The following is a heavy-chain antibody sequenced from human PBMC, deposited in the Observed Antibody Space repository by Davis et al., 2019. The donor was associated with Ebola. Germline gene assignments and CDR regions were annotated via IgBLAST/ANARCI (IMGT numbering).Heavy chain of an antibody. CDR2: IIPLLGTT. V-gene: IGHV1-69*06. J-gene: IGHJ4*02. CDR3: ARDVSTSAGEDY. Sequence: SVKVSCKTSGGTFSRHPISWVRQALGHGLEWMGGIIPLLGTTNYAQNFEGRVTITADKSTSTAYMELSSLRSEDTAVYYCARDVSTSAGEDYWGQGTLVIVSS. D-gene: IGHD3-10*01. CDR1: GGTFSRHP.